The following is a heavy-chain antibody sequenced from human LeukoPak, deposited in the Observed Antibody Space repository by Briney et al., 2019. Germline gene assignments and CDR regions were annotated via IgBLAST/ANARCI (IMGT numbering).Heavy chain of an antibody. J-gene: IGHJ5*02. CDR3: ARGDPHADL. V-gene: IGHV3-48*03. Sequence: GVSLRLSCAASTLDHNTYEMNWLPQAPGKGREWIADITSSGHNKNDAVSVKGRFTISRDNAGTSLYLQMNSLRGEDTGVYYCARGDPHADLWGEGGLVAVSS. CDR1: TLDHNTYE. CDR2: ITSSGHNK.